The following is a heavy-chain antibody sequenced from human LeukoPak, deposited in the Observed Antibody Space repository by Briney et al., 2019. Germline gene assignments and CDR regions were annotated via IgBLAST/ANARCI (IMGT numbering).Heavy chain of an antibody. CDR2: IYYTGTT. Sequence: SETLSLTCTVSGGSISNSAYYLGWIRQPPGKGLEWIGSIYYTGTTSYNPSLESRVTISVDSSNNQISLKLSSVTAADTAVYYCARSSHCSGGSCYSGPSRFDPWGQGTLVTVSS. V-gene: IGHV4-39*07. D-gene: IGHD2-15*01. CDR3: ARSSHCSGGSCYSGPSRFDP. CDR1: GGSISNSAYY. J-gene: IGHJ5*02.